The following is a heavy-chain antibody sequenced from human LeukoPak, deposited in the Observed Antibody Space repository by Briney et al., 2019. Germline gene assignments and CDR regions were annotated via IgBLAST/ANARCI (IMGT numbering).Heavy chain of an antibody. CDR3: ATPLGSGFDY. Sequence: GGSLRLSCAASGFTLSSYWMSWVRQAPGKGLEWVANIKEDGSEKYYVDSVKGRVTISRDNAKNSLYLQMNSLRAEDTAVYYCATPLGSGFDYWGQGTLVTVSS. J-gene: IGHJ4*02. CDR1: GFTLSSYW. CDR2: IKEDGSEK. V-gene: IGHV3-7*01. D-gene: IGHD3-3*01.